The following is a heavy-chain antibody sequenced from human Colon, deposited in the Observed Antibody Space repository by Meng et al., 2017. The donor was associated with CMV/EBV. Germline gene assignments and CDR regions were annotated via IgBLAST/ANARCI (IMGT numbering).Heavy chain of an antibody. V-gene: IGHV3-21*06. D-gene: IGHD2-2*01. Sequence: GESLKISCTASGFNLSSYSMNWVRQAPGKGLEWVSSISSSSSYIYYADSVKGRFTISRDNAKNSLFLQMNSLRAEDTAVYYCAREVVPPRRMDVWGQGTTVTVSS. J-gene: IGHJ6*02. CDR1: GFNLSSYS. CDR2: ISSSSSYI. CDR3: AREVVPPRRMDV.